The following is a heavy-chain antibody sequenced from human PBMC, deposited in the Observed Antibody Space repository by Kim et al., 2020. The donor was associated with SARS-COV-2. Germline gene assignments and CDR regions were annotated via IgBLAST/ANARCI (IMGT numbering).Heavy chain of an antibody. CDR1: GYTFTSYG. J-gene: IGHJ5*02. CDR3: ARDLCGGDCYSGEYNWFEP. Sequence: ASVKVSCKASGYTFTSYGISWVRQAPGQGLEWMGWISAYNGNTNYAQKLQGRVTMTTDTSTSTAYMELRSLRSDDTAVYYCARDLCGGDCYSGEYNWFEPWGQGTLVTVSS. V-gene: IGHV1-18*04. D-gene: IGHD2-21*02. CDR2: ISAYNGNT.